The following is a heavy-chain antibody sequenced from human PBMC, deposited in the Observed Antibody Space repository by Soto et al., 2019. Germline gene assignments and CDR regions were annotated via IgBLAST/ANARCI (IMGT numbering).Heavy chain of an antibody. CDR2: IYYSGST. Sequence: SETLSLTCTVSGGSISSGGYCWSWIRQHPGKGLEWIGYIYYSGSTYYNPSLKSRVTISVDTSKNQFSLKLSSVTAADTAVYYCARTTFNDFWSGYLDYWGQGTLVTVSS. D-gene: IGHD3-3*01. J-gene: IGHJ4*02. CDR3: ARTTFNDFWSGYLDY. V-gene: IGHV4-31*03. CDR1: GGSISSGGYC.